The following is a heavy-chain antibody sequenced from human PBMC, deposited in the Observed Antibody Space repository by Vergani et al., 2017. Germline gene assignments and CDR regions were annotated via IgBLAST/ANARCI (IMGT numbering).Heavy chain of an antibody. CDR3: ARDREKWERNDAFDI. CDR1: GFTFSEYY. D-gene: IGHD1-26*01. V-gene: IGHV3-11*06. CDR2: ISSSSSYT. Sequence: VQLLESGGGLVTPGGSLRLSCAASGFTFSEYYMSWIRQAPGKGLEWVSYISSSSSYTNYADSVKGRFTISRDNAKNSLYLQMNSLRAEDTAVYYCARDREKWERNDAFDIWGQGTMVTVSS. J-gene: IGHJ3*02.